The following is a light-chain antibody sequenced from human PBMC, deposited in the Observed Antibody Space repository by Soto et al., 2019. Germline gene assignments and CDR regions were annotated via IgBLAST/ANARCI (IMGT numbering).Light chain of an antibody. CDR2: GAS. V-gene: IGKV3-20*01. CDR3: QQYGSSPSIT. CDR1: QSLSGNY. J-gene: IGKJ5*01. Sequence: NVLTQSPGTLSLSPGERATLSCRASQSLSGNYLAWYQQKPGQAPRLLIYGASSRATGIPDRFSGSGSGTDFTLTISRLEPEDFAVYYCQQYGSSPSITFGQGTRLEI.